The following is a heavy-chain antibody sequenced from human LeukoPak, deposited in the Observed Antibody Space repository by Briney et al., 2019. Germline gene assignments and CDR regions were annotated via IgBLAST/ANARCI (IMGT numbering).Heavy chain of an antibody. D-gene: IGHD1-26*01. CDR1: GFTFSNYW. V-gene: IGHV3-74*01. CDR3: ARATVGATSDFDY. J-gene: IGHJ4*02. Sequence: GGSLRLSCAASGFTFSNYWMHWVRQAPGKGLVWVSRINTDGSSTSYADSVKGRFTISRDNAKNTLYLQMNSLRAADTAVYYCARATVGATSDFDYWGQGTLVTVSS. CDR2: INTDGSST.